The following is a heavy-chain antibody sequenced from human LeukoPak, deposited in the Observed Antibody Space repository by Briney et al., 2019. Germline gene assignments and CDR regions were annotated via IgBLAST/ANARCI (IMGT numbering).Heavy chain of an antibody. V-gene: IGHV3-53*01. J-gene: IGHJ6*02. CDR1: GSTFSSYS. CDR2: IYSGGST. Sequence: GGSLRLSCAASGSTFSSYSMNWVRQAPGKGLEWVSVIYSGGSTYYADSVKGRFTISRDNSKNTLYLQMNSLRAEDTAVYYCARDLVGYCSGGSCYRPYYYYGMDVWGQGTTVTVSS. CDR3: ARDLVGYCSGGSCYRPYYYYGMDV. D-gene: IGHD2-15*01.